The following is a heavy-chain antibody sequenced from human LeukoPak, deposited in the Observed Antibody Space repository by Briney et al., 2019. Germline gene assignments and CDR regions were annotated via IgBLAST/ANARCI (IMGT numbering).Heavy chain of an antibody. CDR2: ISSSSSYI. CDR3: ASLTAGLNDY. J-gene: IGHJ4*02. CDR1: GFTFSSYS. Sequence: GGSLRLSCAASGFTFSSYSMNWVRQAPGKGLEWVSSISSSSSYIYYADSVKRRFTISRDNAKNSLYLQMNSLRAEDTAVYYCASLTAGLNDYWGQGTLVTVSS. D-gene: IGHD1-14*01. V-gene: IGHV3-21*01.